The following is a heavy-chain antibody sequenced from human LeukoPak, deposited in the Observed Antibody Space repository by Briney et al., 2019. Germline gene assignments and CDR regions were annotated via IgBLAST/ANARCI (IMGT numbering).Heavy chain of an antibody. J-gene: IGHJ4*02. CDR1: GGSISSSSYY. V-gene: IGHV4-39*01. D-gene: IGHD3-10*01. Sequence: PSETLSLTCTVSGGSISSSSYYWGWIRQPPGKGLEWIGSIYYSGSTYYNPSLKSRVTISVDTSKNQFSLKLSSVTAADTAVYYCARLLSMVRAYYFDYWGQGTLVTVSS. CDR3: ARLLSMVRAYYFDY. CDR2: IYYSGST.